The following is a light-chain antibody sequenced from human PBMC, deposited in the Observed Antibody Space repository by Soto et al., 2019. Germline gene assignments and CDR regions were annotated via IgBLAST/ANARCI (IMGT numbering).Light chain of an antibody. CDR3: QRYDNAPIT. CDR2: AAY. CDR1: QDISTY. Sequence: DIQMTQAPSSLSASVGDRVTITCRARQDISTYLAWYQQKPGKVPKLLISAAYTLQSGVPPRFSGSGSGTAFPLTISSLQPEDVANYYCQRYDNAPITFGGGTKVEIK. J-gene: IGKJ4*01. V-gene: IGKV1-27*01.